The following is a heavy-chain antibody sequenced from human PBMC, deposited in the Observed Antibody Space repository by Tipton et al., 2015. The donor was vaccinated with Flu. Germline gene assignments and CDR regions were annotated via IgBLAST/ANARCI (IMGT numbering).Heavy chain of an antibody. CDR1: GGSSSSYY. CDR3: ARLTGYSYETYFVY. J-gene: IGHJ4*02. D-gene: IGHD5-18*01. Sequence: TLSLTCTVSGGSSSSYYWSWIRQPPGKELEWIGFIHYSGSTHYKPSLRSRVTISLDTSKRQFSLKLNSVTAADTAVYYCARLTGYSYETYFVYWGQGTLVTVSS. CDR2: IHYSGST. V-gene: IGHV4-59*08.